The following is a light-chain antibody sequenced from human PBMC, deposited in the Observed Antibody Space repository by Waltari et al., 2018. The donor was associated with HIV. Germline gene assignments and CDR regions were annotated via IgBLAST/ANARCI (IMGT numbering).Light chain of an antibody. Sequence: QSALTQPASVSGSPGQSITISCTGTSSDVGGYNLVSWYQQHPGKAPKLMIYEVSKRPSGVSNRFSGSKSGNTASLTISGLQAEDEADYYCCAYGGSTTYVIFGGGTKLTVL. J-gene: IGLJ2*01. CDR3: CAYGGSTTYVI. CDR1: SSDVGGYNL. CDR2: EVS. V-gene: IGLV2-23*02.